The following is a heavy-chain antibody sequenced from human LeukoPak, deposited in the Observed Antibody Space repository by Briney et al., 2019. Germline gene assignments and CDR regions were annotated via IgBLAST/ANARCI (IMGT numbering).Heavy chain of an antibody. Sequence: GGSLRLSCAASGFTFSTYGIHWVRQAPGKGLEWVGLLSSGGINKHYADSVKGRFIISRDNSMNTLYLQMNSLGVEDTAVYYCARDHAGSGRAFDYWGQGILVTVSS. J-gene: IGHJ4*02. D-gene: IGHD2-15*01. V-gene: IGHV3-30*03. CDR3: ARDHAGSGRAFDY. CDR1: GFTFSTYG. CDR2: LSSGGINK.